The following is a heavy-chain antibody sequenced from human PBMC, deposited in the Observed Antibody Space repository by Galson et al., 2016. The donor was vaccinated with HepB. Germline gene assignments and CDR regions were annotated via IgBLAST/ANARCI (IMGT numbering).Heavy chain of an antibody. CDR1: GFTFSDFH. Sequence: SLRLSCAASGFTFSDFHMTWVRQAPGKGLEWVSDISNSGSTIYYADSVKGRFTISRDNAKNSLYLQMNSLRAEDTAVYYCARAYGSGWSYWGQGTLVTVPA. J-gene: IGHJ4*02. CDR3: ARAYGSGWSY. CDR2: ISNSGSTI. V-gene: IGHV3-11*01. D-gene: IGHD6-19*01.